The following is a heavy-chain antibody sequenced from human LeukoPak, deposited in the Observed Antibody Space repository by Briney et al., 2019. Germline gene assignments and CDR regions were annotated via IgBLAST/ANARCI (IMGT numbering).Heavy chain of an antibody. CDR3: ARDRRSGGGPYYYMDV. Sequence: PGGSLRVSCAASGFTVSSNYMSWVRQAPGKGLEWVSVIYSGGSTYYADSVKGRFTISRDNSKNTLYLQMNSLRAEDTAVYYCARDRRSGGGPYYYMDVWGKGTTVTVSS. CDR2: IYSGGST. J-gene: IGHJ6*03. CDR1: GFTVSSNY. V-gene: IGHV3-66*02. D-gene: IGHD3-16*01.